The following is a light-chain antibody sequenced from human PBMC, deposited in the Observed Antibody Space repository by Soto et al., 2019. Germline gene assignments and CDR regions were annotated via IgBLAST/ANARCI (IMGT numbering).Light chain of an antibody. CDR2: KVF. CDR3: MQGTHWPPT. J-gene: IGKJ1*01. V-gene: IGKV2-30*01. Sequence: DVVMTQSPLSLPVTLGQPASIYCRSSQSLVYSNGKTYLHWFLQRPGQSPRRLIYKVFNRDSGVPDRFSGSGSGTDFTLKISRVEAEDVGVYYCMQGTHWPPTFGQGTKVEIK. CDR1: QSLVYSNGKTY.